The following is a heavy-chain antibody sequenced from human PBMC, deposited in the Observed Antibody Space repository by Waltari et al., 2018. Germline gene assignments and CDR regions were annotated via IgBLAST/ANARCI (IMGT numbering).Heavy chain of an antibody. D-gene: IGHD2-15*01. CDR2: MNPNSGNT. Sequence: QVQLVQSGAEVKTPGASVKVSCKASGYTFTSYDINWVRQATGPGLEWMGWMNPNSGNTGYAQKFQGRVTMTRNTSISTAYMELSSLRSEDTAVYYCARNRRAASAYYYYYGMDVWGQGTTVTVSS. V-gene: IGHV1-8*01. CDR1: GYTFTSYD. J-gene: IGHJ6*02. CDR3: ARNRRAASAYYYYYGMDV.